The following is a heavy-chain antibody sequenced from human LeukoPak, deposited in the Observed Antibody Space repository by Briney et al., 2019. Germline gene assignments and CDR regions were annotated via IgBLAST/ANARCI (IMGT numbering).Heavy chain of an antibody. D-gene: IGHD3-3*01. CDR2: IYYSGST. V-gene: IGHV4-39*01. CDR3: ARGHLYDFWSGYGWYFDL. J-gene: IGHJ2*01. CDR1: GGSISSSSYY. Sequence: PSETLSLTCTVSGGSISSSSYYWGWIRQPPGKGLEWIGSIYYSGSTYYNPSLKSRVTISVDTSKNQFSLKLSSVTAADTAVYYCARGHLYDFWSGYGWYFDLWGRGTLVTVSS.